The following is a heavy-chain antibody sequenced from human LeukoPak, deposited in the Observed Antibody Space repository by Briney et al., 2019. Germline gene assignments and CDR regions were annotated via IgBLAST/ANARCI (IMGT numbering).Heavy chain of an antibody. D-gene: IGHD3-22*01. CDR2: ISSSGSTI. CDR3: ARVNYYDSSGLDY. Sequence: GGSLRLSCAASGFTFSSYEMNWVRQAPGKGLEWVSYISSSGSTIYYADSVKGRFTISRDNAKNSLYLQMNSLRAEDTAVYYCARVNYYDSSGLDYWGQGTLVTVSS. J-gene: IGHJ4*02. V-gene: IGHV3-48*03. CDR1: GFTFSSYE.